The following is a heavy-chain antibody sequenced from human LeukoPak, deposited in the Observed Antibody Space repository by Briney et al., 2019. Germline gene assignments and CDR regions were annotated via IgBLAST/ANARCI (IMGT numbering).Heavy chain of an antibody. Sequence: GGSLRLSCAASGFTFSDYSMSWIRQAPGKGLEWVSYISNRGTTIHYADSVKGRFTISRDNAKNSLYLRMNSLRAEDTAVYYCARSGHWAAAYYYYYMDVWGNGTTVTVSS. CDR2: ISNRGTTI. J-gene: IGHJ6*03. CDR1: GFTFSDYS. CDR3: ARSGHWAAAYYYYYMDV. D-gene: IGHD3-16*01. V-gene: IGHV3-11*01.